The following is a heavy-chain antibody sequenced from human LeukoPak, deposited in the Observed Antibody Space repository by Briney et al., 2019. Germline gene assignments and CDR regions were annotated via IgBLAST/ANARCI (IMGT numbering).Heavy chain of an antibody. V-gene: IGHV4-34*01. Sequence: KTSETLSLTCAVYGGSFSGYYWSWIRQPPGKGLEWIGEINHSGSTNYNPSLKGRVTISVDTSKNQFSLKLSSVTAADTAVYYCARGQGIYDYAWGSYPPLDYWGQGTLVTVSS. CDR3: ARGQGIYDYAWGSYPPLDY. CDR2: INHSGST. CDR1: GGSFSGYY. D-gene: IGHD3-16*02. J-gene: IGHJ4*02.